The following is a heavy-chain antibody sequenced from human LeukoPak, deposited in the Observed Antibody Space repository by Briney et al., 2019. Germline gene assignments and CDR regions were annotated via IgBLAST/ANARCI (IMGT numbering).Heavy chain of an antibody. CDR3: ARDGSSWSKGGYYYYYYYMDV. CDR1: GYTFTGYY. J-gene: IGHJ6*03. Sequence: ASVKVSCKASGYTFTGYYMHWVRQAPGQGLEWMGWINPNSGGTNYAQKLQGRVTMTRDTSISTAYMELSRLRSDDTAVYYCARDGSSWSKGGYYYYYYYMDVWGKGTTVTVSS. D-gene: IGHD6-13*01. CDR2: INPNSGGT. V-gene: IGHV1-2*02.